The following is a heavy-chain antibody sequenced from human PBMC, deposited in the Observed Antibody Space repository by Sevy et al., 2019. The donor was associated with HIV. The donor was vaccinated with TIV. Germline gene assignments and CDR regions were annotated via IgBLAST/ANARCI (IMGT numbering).Heavy chain of an antibody. CDR2: ISSSGSTI. D-gene: IGHD6-19*01. V-gene: IGHV3-11*01. CDR1: GFTFSDYY. J-gene: IGHJ3*02. Sequence: GGSLRLSCAASGFTFSDYYMSWIRQAPGKGLEWVSYISSSGSTIYYADSVKGRFTISRDNAKNSLYLQMNSLRAEDTAGYYCARDRIAVAGTSKKAFDIWGQGTMVTVSS. CDR3: ARDRIAVAGTSKKAFDI.